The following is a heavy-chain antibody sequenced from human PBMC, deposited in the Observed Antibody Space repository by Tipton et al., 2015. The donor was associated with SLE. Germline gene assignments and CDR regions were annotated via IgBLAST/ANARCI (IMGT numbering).Heavy chain of an antibody. V-gene: IGHV3-21*04. Sequence: SLRLSCAASGFTFSSYGMHWVRQAPGKGLEWVSSISSGSSYIYYADSVKGRFTISRDNAKNSLYLQMNSLRAEDTAVYYCARAKSSGWYGDYWGQGTLVTVSS. D-gene: IGHD6-19*01. CDR3: ARAKSSGWYGDY. CDR2: ISSGSSYI. J-gene: IGHJ4*02. CDR1: GFTFSSYG.